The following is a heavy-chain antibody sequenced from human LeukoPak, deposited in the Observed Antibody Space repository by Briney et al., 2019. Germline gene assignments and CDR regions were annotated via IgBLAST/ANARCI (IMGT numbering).Heavy chain of an antibody. CDR1: GGSLSSYY. CDR3: ASARTTAFMDV. D-gene: IGHD2-2*01. V-gene: IGHV4-4*07. Sequence: SETLSLTCTVSGGSLSSYYWSWIRQPAGKGLEWIGRIYTSGSTNYKPSLKSRVTMSVDTSKNQFSLKLSSVTAADTAVYYCASARTTAFMDVWGKGTTVTVSS. J-gene: IGHJ6*04. CDR2: IYTSGST.